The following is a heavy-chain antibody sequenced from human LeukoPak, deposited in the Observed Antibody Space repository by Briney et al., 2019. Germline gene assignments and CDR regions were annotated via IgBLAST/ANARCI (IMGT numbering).Heavy chain of an antibody. V-gene: IGHV3-21*01. CDR1: GFTFSSYS. CDR3: ARARPAYYDYVWGSHGFDY. Sequence: GGSLRLSCAASGFTFSSYSMNWVRQAPGKGLEWVSSISSSSSYIYYADSVKGRFTISRDNAKNSLYLQMNSLRAEDTAVYYCARARPAYYDYVWGSHGFDYWGQGTLVTVSS. D-gene: IGHD3-16*01. J-gene: IGHJ4*02. CDR2: ISSSSSYI.